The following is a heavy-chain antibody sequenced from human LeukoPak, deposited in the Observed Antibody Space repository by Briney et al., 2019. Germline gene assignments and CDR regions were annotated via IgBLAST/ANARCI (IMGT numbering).Heavy chain of an antibody. CDR1: GFAFSSYW. Sequence: GGSLRLSCEASGFAFSSYWASWVRQAPGKGLEWVSSISSSSSYIYYADSVKGRFTISRDNAKNSLYLQMNSLRAEDTAVYYCARRRVYGSGSYYNGGLFDYWGQGTLVTVSS. V-gene: IGHV3-21*01. J-gene: IGHJ4*02. CDR3: ARRRVYGSGSYYNGGLFDY. CDR2: ISSSSSYI. D-gene: IGHD3-10*01.